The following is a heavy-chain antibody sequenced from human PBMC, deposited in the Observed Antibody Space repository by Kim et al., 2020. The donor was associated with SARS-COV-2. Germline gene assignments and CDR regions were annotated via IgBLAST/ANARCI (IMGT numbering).Heavy chain of an antibody. Sequence: GGSLRLSCAASGFKFTTYAMSWVRQAPGKGLEWVATISGHGDTIYYGESVKGRFTISRENSKSTVDLLMNSLRYEDTAVYYCVRSPVTLGLYIDYWGGGT. CDR3: VRSPVTLGLYIDY. V-gene: IGHV3-23*01. CDR2: ISGHGDTI. CDR1: GFKFTTYA. D-gene: IGHD4-17*01. J-gene: IGHJ4*02.